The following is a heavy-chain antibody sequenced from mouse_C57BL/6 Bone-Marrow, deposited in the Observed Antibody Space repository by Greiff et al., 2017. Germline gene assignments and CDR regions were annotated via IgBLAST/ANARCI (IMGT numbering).Heavy chain of an antibody. CDR3: ARHEDGAYGYDGYLDY. CDR2: FYPGSGSI. D-gene: IGHD2-2*01. V-gene: IGHV1-62-2*01. J-gene: IGHJ2*01. Sequence: VQLQQSGAELVKPGASVKLSCKASGYTFTEYTIHWVKQRSGQGLEWIGWFYPGSGSIKYNEKFKDKATLTADKSSSTVYMELSRLTAEDSAVYCCARHEDGAYGYDGYLDYWGQGTTLTVSS. CDR1: GYTFTEYT.